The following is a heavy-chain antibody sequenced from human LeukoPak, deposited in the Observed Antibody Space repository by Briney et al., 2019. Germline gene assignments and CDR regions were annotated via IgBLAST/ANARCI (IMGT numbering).Heavy chain of an antibody. V-gene: IGHV1-2*02. D-gene: IGHD6-13*01. Sequence: ASVKVSCKASGYTFTGYYMHWVRQAPGQGLEGMGWINPNSGGTNYAQKFQGRVTMTRDTSISTAYMEPSRLRSDDTAVYYCARDFSFIADHIGGPDYWGQGTLVTVSS. CDR3: ARDFSFIADHIGGPDY. CDR2: INPNSGGT. CDR1: GYTFTGYY. J-gene: IGHJ4*02.